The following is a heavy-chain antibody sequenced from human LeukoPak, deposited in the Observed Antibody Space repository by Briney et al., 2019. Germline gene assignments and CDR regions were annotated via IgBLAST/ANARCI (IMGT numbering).Heavy chain of an antibody. V-gene: IGHV4-59*08. CDR1: GGSISSYY. Sequence: PSETLSLTCTVSGGSISSYYWSWIRQSPGKGLEWIGYIYYSGNTNFNPSLRSRVSISIDTSKNQFSLKLSSVTAADTAVYYCARVGDGNFDYWGQGTPVTVSS. D-gene: IGHD3-16*01. CDR2: IYYSGNT. CDR3: ARVGDGNFDY. J-gene: IGHJ4*02.